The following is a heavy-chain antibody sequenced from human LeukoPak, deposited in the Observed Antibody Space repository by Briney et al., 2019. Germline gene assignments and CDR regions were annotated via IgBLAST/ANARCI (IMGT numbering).Heavy chain of an antibody. J-gene: IGHJ4*02. Sequence: GGSLRLSCAASGFTFSGSAMHWVRQASGKGLEWVGRIRSKANSYATAYAASVKGRFTIPRDDSKNTAYLRMNSLRTEDTAVYYRTRHVRGPGDDFWSGYLDYWGQGILVTSPQ. CDR3: TRHVRGPGDDFWSGYLDY. CDR2: IRSKANSYAT. D-gene: IGHD3-3*01. V-gene: IGHV3-73*01. CDR1: GFTFSGSA.